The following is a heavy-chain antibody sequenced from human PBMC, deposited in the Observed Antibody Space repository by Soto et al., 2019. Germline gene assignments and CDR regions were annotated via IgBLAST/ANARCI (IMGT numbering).Heavy chain of an antibody. Sequence: SXTLSLTCAISGDSVSSNSAVWNWIRQSPSRGLEWLGRTYYRSQWHYEYAVFVQSRISIDPDTSKNQFSLQLNSVTPEDTAVYYCVRLVGNSWLDHWGQGTLVTVSS. CDR3: VRLVGNSWLDH. V-gene: IGHV6-1*01. D-gene: IGHD3-9*01. CDR2: TYYRSQWHY. CDR1: GDSVSSNSAV. J-gene: IGHJ4*02.